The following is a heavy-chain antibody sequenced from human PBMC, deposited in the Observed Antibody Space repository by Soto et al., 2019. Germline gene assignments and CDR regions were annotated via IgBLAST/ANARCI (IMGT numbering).Heavy chain of an antibody. D-gene: IGHD6-13*01. Sequence: PGESLKISCKGSGYSFTSYWISWVRQMPGKGLEWMGRIDPSDSYTNYSPSFQGHVTISADKSISTAYLQWSSLKASDTAMYYCARHTVLQQEKYGMDVWGQGTTVTVSS. CDR2: IDPSDSYT. CDR3: ARHTVLQQEKYGMDV. J-gene: IGHJ6*02. V-gene: IGHV5-10-1*01. CDR1: GYSFTSYW.